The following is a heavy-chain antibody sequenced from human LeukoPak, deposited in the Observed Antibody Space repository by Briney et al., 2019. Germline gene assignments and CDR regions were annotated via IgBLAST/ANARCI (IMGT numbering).Heavy chain of an antibody. V-gene: IGHV3-23*01. D-gene: IGHD2-15*01. CDR2: IGGGGGST. CDR3: AKGHRYCTSGNCNSAVDY. J-gene: IGHJ4*02. CDR1: GFTLSHYA. Sequence: PGGSLRLSCSMSGFTLSHYAMSWVRQAPGKGLEWVSTIGGGGGSTDYTDSVKGRFTISRDNSKNTLYPQMNSLGAEDTAVYYCAKGHRYCTSGNCNSAVDYWGQGTLVTVSS.